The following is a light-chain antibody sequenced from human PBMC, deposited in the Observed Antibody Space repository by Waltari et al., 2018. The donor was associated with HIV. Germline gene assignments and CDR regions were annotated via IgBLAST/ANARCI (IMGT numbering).Light chain of an antibody. V-gene: IGKV3-20*01. CDR3: QQYDDIPLT. CDR1: QRLFFPY. CDR2: GAS. J-gene: IGKJ4*01. Sequence: VLTQSPATLSLSPGDRVTLSCKPSQRLFFPYLAWYQHKPGRAPRLLISGASARATGVPDRCRGSGSETDFTLTITSLDPDDSAIYYGQQYDDIPLTFGGGTKVEIK.